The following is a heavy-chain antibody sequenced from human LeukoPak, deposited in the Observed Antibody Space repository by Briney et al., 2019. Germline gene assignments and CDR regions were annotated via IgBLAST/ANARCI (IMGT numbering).Heavy chain of an antibody. V-gene: IGHV4-59*01. CDR3: ARRSGSYSS. CDR1: GGSISSYY. CDR2: IYYSGST. D-gene: IGHD1-26*01. Sequence: PSETLSLTCTVSGGSISSYYWSWIRQPPGKGLEWIGYIYYSGSTNYNPSLKRRVTISVETSKNQFSLKLSSVTAADTAVYYCARRSGSYSSWGQGTLVTVSS. J-gene: IGHJ5*02.